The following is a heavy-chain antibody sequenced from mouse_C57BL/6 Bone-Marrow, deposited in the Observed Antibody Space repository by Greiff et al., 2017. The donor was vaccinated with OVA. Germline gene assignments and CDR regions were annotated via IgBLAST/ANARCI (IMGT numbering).Heavy chain of an antibody. D-gene: IGHD2-2*01. J-gene: IGHJ2*01. CDR2: IYPGDGDT. CDR3: ARWLRHYFDY. Sequence: QVQLKESGPELVKPGASVKISCKASGYAFSSSWMNWVKQRPGKGLEWIGRIYPGDGDTNYNGKFKGKATLTADKSSSTAYMQLSSLTSEDSAVYFCARWLRHYFDYWGQGTTLTVSS. V-gene: IGHV1-82*01. CDR1: GYAFSSSW.